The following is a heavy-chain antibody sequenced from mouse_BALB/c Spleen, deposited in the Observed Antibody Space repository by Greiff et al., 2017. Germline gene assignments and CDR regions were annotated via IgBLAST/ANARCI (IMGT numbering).Heavy chain of an antibody. D-gene: IGHD2-1*01. J-gene: IGHJ2*01. CDR3: ARPIYYGNSYFDY. CDR1: GYAFSSYW. CDR2: IYPGDGDT. V-gene: IGHV1-80*01. Sequence: VQLQQSGTVLARPGSSVKISCKASGYAFSSYWMNWVKQRPGQGLEWIGQIYPGDGDTNYNGKFKGKATLTADKSSSTAYMQLSSLTSEDSAVYFCARPIYYGNSYFDYWGQGTTLTVSS.